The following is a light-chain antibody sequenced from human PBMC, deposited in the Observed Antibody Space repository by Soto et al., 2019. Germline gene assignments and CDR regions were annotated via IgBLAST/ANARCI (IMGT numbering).Light chain of an antibody. CDR1: QSLTSSY. CDR2: GVS. V-gene: IGKV3-20*01. CDR3: QHYGYSLWT. J-gene: IGKJ1*01. Sequence: EIVLTQSPGTLSLSPGETATLSCRASQSLTSSYLAWYQQRPGQAPSLLIYGVSSRATGIPDRFSGSGTGTDVTLTITRLEPENFAVYYCQHYGYSLWTFGQGTKGEL.